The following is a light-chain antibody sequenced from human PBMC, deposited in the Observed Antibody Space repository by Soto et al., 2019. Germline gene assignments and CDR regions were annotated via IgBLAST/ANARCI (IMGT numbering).Light chain of an antibody. Sequence: DIQMTQSPSTLSASVGDRVTITCRASQSISSWLAWYQQKPGKAPKLLIYKASSLESGVPSRFSGSGSGIEFTLTISSLQPDDFATYYCQQYNSYLFGQGTKVDIK. V-gene: IGKV1-5*03. CDR3: QQYNSYL. CDR1: QSISSW. CDR2: KAS. J-gene: IGKJ1*01.